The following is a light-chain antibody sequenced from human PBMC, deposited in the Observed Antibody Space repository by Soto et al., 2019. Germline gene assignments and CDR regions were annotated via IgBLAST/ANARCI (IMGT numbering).Light chain of an antibody. V-gene: IGKV1-39*01. CDR2: AAS. J-gene: IGKJ1*01. CDR3: QQSDSAQT. Sequence: MTKSPSALSASVGDRVTITCRASQSISNYLNWYQQTPGKAPNLLIYAASSLQSGVPSSFSGSGSGTDFTLTISSLQPEDSATYYGQQSDSAQTFSQGTKVDIK. CDR1: QSISNY.